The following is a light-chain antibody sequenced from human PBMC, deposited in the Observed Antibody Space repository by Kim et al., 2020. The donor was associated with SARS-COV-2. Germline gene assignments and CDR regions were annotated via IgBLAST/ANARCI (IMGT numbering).Light chain of an antibody. J-gene: IGKJ4*01. CDR3: QQYKSYST. V-gene: IGKV1-5*01. Sequence: SATVGDRVTITCRASQSISSWLAWYQQKPGKAPKLLIYDASSLESGVPSRFSGSGSGTEFTLTISSLQPDDFATYYCQQYKSYSTFGGGTKVDIK. CDR2: DAS. CDR1: QSISSW.